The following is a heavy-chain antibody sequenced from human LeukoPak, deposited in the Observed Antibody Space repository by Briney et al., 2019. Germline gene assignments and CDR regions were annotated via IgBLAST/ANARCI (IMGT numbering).Heavy chain of an antibody. D-gene: IGHD2-15*01. V-gene: IGHV3-15*01. CDR3: TAVTALLLWGLDV. Sequence: PGGSLRLSCAASGFTFRNAWMSWVRQAPGKGLEWVGRIKSNSDGGTAEYGAPVKGRFTISRDDSKNTLYLQMNSLKTEDTAVYHCTAVTALLLWGLDVWGQGTTVTVSS. J-gene: IGHJ6*02. CDR2: IKSNSDGGTA. CDR1: GFTFRNAW.